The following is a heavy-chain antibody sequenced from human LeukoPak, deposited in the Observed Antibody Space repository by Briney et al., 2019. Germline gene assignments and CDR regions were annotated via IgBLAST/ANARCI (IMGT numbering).Heavy chain of an antibody. Sequence: PSQTLSLTCTVSGGSISSGGYYWSWIRQHPGKGLEWIGYIYYSGSTYYNPSLKSRVTISVDTSKNQFSLKLSSVTAADTAVYYCARLQEMATISNWFDPWGQGTLVTVSS. J-gene: IGHJ5*02. CDR1: GGSISSGGYY. V-gene: IGHV4-31*03. CDR3: ARLQEMATISNWFDP. D-gene: IGHD5-24*01. CDR2: IYYSGST.